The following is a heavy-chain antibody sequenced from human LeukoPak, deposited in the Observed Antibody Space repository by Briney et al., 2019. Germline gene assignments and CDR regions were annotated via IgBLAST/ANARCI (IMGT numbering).Heavy chain of an antibody. V-gene: IGHV1-46*01. D-gene: IGHD5-18*01. CDR2: INPSGGST. CDR1: GYTFTSYY. J-gene: IGHJ4*02. CDR3: AKDQGRGYTYGLYYFDY. Sequence: ASVKVSCKASGYTFTSYYMHWVRQAPGQGLEWMGIINPSGGSTSYAQKFQGRVTMTRDTSTSTVYMELSRLRSDDTAMYYCAKDQGRGYTYGLYYFDYWGRGTLVTVSS.